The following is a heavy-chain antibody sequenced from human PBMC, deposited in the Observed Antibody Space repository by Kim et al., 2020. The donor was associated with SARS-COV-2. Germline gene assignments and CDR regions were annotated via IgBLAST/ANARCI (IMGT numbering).Heavy chain of an antibody. CDR1: GFTFDDYT. CDR3: AKDFGRGWLQRRYYYGMDV. D-gene: IGHD5-18*01. V-gene: IGHV3-43*01. J-gene: IGHJ6*02. CDR2: ISWDGGST. Sequence: GGSLRLSCAASGFTFDDYTMHWVRQAPGKGLEWVSLISWDGGSTYYADSVKGRFTISRDNSKNSLYLQMNSLRTEDTALYYCAKDFGRGWLQRRYYYGMDVWGQGTTVTVSS.